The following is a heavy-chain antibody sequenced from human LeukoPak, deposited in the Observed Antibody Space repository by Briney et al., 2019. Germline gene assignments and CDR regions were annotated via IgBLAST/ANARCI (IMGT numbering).Heavy chain of an antibody. J-gene: IGHJ4*02. CDR2: IWYDGSNK. V-gene: IGHV3-33*01. Sequence: GGSLRLSCAASGFTFSSYGMHWVRQAPGKGLEWVAVIWYDGSNKYYADSVKGRFTISRDNSKNTLYLQTNSLRAEDTAVYYCARGDGYNIFDYWGQGTLVTVSS. D-gene: IGHD5-12*01. CDR3: ARGDGYNIFDY. CDR1: GFTFSSYG.